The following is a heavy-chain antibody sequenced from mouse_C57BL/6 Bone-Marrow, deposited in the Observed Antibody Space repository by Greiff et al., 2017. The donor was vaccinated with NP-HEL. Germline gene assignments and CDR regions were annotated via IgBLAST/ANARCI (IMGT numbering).Heavy chain of an antibody. CDR1: GFSLSTFGMG. CDR2: IWWDDDK. V-gene: IGHV8-8*01. CDR3: ARIGIYYDYPLYAMDY. Sequence: QVTLKESGPGILQPSQTLSLTCSFSGFSLSTFGMGVGWIRQPSGKGLEWLAHIWWDDDKYYNPALKSRLTISKDTSKNQVFLKIANVDTADTATYYCARIGIYYDYPLYAMDYWGQGTSVTVSS. J-gene: IGHJ4*01. D-gene: IGHD2-4*01.